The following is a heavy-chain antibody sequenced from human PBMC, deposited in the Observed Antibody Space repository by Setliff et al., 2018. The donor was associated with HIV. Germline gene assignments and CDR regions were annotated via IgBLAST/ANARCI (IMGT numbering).Heavy chain of an antibody. CDR3: ARRNYYDSSGSTKDYYFDY. J-gene: IGHJ4*02. V-gene: IGHV4-34*01. CDR2: INHSGST. D-gene: IGHD3-22*01. Sequence: SETLSLTCAVYGGSFSGYYWSWIRQPPGKGLEWIGEINHSGSTNYNPSLKSRVTISVDTSKNQFSLKLSSVTAADTAVYYCARRNYYDSSGSTKDYYFDYWGQGTLVTVSS. CDR1: GGSFSGYY.